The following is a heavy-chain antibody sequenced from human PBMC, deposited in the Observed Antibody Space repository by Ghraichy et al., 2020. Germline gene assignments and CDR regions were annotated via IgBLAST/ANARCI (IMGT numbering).Heavy chain of an antibody. Sequence: SQTLSLTCAISGDSVSSNSAAWNWIRQSPSRGLEWLGRTYYRSKWYADYAPSVKSRITINPATSKNQFSLQLNSVTPEEPAVYYCARDRYDSSGYFEGFDYWGQGTLVTVSS. CDR3: ARDRYDSSGYFEGFDY. D-gene: IGHD3-22*01. CDR2: TYYRSKWYA. V-gene: IGHV6-1*01. CDR1: GDSVSSNSAA. J-gene: IGHJ4*02.